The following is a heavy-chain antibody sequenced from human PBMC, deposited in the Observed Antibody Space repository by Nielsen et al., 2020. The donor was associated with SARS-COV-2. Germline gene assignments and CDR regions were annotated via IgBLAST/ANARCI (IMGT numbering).Heavy chain of an antibody. J-gene: IGHJ4*02. CDR2: INPNSGAT. Sequence: ASVKVSCKASGYTFTGSYVHWVRQAPGQGLEWMGRINPNSGATIYAQKFQGRVTMTRDTSISTAYLEVTRLRYDDTAVYYCARGGSIPTRPLDYWGLGTLFTVSS. D-gene: IGHD6-6*01. CDR3: ARGGSIPTRPLDY. CDR1: GYTFTGSY. V-gene: IGHV1-2*06.